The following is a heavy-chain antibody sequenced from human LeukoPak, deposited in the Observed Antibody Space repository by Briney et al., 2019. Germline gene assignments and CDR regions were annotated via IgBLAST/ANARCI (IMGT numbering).Heavy chain of an antibody. CDR1: GGSISSGGYY. CDR3: ARHDGQQLDFNFDY. V-gene: IGHV4-30-2*01. Sequence: SETLSLTCTVSGGSISSGGYYWSWIRQPPGKGLEWIGYIYHSGSTYYNPSLKSRVTISVDRSKNQFSLKLSSVTAADTAVYYCARHDGQQLDFNFDYWGQGTLVTVSS. D-gene: IGHD6-13*01. J-gene: IGHJ4*02. CDR2: IYHSGST.